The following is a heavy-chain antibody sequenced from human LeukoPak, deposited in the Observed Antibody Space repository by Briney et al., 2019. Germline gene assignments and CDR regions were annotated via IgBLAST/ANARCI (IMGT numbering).Heavy chain of an antibody. V-gene: IGHV1-18*01. CDR2: ISAYNGNT. Sequence: ASVKVSCKASGYTLTSYGISWVRQAPGQGLEWMGWISAYNGNTNYAQKLQGRVTMTTDTSTSTAYMELRSLRSDDTAVYYRARTYYYGSGSYFDYWRQGTLVTVSS. CDR3: ARTYYYGSGSYFDY. J-gene: IGHJ4*02. D-gene: IGHD3-10*01. CDR1: GYTLTSYG.